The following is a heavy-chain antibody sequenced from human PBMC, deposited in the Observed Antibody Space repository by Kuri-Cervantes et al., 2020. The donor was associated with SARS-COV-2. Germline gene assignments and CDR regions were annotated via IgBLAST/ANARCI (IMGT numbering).Heavy chain of an antibody. CDR2: ISYDGSNK. J-gene: IGHJ3*02. V-gene: IGHV3-30-3*01. CDR3: AREDAFYDAFDI. Sequence: GGSLRLSCAASGFTFSSYAMHWVCQAPGKGLEWVAVISYDGSNKYYADSVKGRFTISRDNSKNTLYLQMNSLRAEGTAVYYCAREDAFYDAFDIWGQGTMVTVSS. CDR1: GFTFSSYA. D-gene: IGHD3-3*02.